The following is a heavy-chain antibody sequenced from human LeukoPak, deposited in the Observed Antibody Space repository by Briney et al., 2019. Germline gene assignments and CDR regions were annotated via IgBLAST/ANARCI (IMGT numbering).Heavy chain of an antibody. CDR2: IYYSGST. CDR3: ARQGYYDFWGGYYAFDY. V-gene: IGHV4-30-4*08. CDR1: GGSISSGDYY. D-gene: IGHD3-3*01. Sequence: PSQTLSLTCTVSGGSISSGDYYWSWIRQPPGKGLEWIGYIYYSGSTYYNPSLKSRVTISVDTSKNQFSLKLSSVTAADTAVYYCARQGYYDFWGGYYAFDYWGQGTLVTVSS. J-gene: IGHJ4*02.